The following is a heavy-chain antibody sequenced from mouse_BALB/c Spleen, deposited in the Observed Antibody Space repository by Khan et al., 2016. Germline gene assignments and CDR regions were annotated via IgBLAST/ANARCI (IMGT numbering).Heavy chain of an antibody. V-gene: IGHV3-6*02. CDR1: GYSITSGYY. CDR2: ISYDGSN. D-gene: IGHD2-3*01. Sequence: EVQLVESGPGLVKPSQSLSLTCSVTGYSITSGYYWNWIRQFPGNKLEWMGYISYDGSNNYNPSLKNRISITHDTSTNQSFLKLNSVTTEDTATYYCAGERWLLPVAYWGQGTLVTVSA. J-gene: IGHJ3*01. CDR3: AGERWLLPVAY.